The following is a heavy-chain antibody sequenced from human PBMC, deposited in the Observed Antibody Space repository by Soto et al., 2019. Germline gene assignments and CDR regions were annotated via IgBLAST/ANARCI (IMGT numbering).Heavy chain of an antibody. J-gene: IGHJ4*02. V-gene: IGHV3-23*01. Sequence: PGGSLRLSCAASGFSFTNHAMSWVRQAPGKELEWVSAISIRGERTYYADSVKGRFTISRDNSRNTLYLHMYSLRAEDTAVYFCAQNGGSGTFYAFDYWGQGTLVTVSS. D-gene: IGHD3-10*01. CDR3: AQNGGSGTFYAFDY. CDR2: ISIRGERT. CDR1: GFSFTNHA.